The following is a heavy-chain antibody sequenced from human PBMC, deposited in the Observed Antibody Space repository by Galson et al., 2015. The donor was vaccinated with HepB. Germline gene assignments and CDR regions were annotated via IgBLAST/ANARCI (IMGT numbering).Heavy chain of an antibody. CDR1: GGTFSSYT. CDR3: ARGGYDFWGGYYKPSFLRGNYFDY. D-gene: IGHD3-3*01. J-gene: IGHJ4*02. CDR2: IIPILGIA. Sequence: SVKVSCKASGGTFSSYTISWVRQAPGQGLEWMGRIIPILGIANYAQKFQGRVTITADKSTSTAYMELSSLRSEDTAVYYCARGGYDFWGGYYKPSFLRGNYFDYWGQGTLVTVSS. V-gene: IGHV1-69*02.